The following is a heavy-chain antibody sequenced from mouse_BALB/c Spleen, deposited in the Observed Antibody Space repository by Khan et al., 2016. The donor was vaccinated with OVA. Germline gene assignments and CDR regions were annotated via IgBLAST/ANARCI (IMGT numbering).Heavy chain of an antibody. CDR2: ISYSGNT. CDR3: ARIKGEDFDY. Sequence: EVQLQESGPGLVKPSQSLSLTCTVTGYSITSDYAWNWIRQFPGNNLEWMGYISYSGNTKYTPSLKSRISITRDTSKNQFFLQLNSVTIEDTATYYCARIKGEDFDYWGQGTTLTVSS. J-gene: IGHJ2*01. CDR1: GYSITSDYA. V-gene: IGHV3-2*02.